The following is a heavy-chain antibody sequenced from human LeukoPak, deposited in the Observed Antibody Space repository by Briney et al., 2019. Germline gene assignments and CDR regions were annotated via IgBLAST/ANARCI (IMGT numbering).Heavy chain of an antibody. CDR3: AREGFDWSLDY. Sequence: ASVKVSCKASGYTFTSYDINWVRQATGQGLEWMGWMNPNSGNTNYAQKLQGRVTMTTDTSTSTAYMELRSLRSDDTAVYYCAREGFDWSLDYWGQGTLVTVSS. D-gene: IGHD3-9*01. CDR1: GYTFTSYD. CDR2: MNPNSGNT. V-gene: IGHV1-18*01. J-gene: IGHJ4*02.